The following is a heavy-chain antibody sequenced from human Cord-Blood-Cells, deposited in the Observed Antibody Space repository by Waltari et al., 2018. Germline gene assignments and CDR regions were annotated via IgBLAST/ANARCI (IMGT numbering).Heavy chain of an antibody. D-gene: IGHD6-13*01. CDR3: ARGRSSWSPYYFDY. CDR1: GGPFSSYA. CDR2: IIPIFGTA. J-gene: IGHJ4*02. Sequence: QVQLVQSGAEVKKPGSSVKVSCKASGGPFSSYAISWVVQVPGQGLEWMGGIIPIFGTANYAQKFQGRVTITADKSTSTAYMELSSLRSEDTAVYYCARGRSSWSPYYFDYWGQGTLVTVSS. V-gene: IGHV1-69*06.